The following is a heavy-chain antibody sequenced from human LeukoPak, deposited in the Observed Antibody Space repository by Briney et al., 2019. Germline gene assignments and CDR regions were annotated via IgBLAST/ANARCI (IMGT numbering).Heavy chain of an antibody. CDR2: INAGNGNT. CDR3: ARDKSADSSGWYDY. D-gene: IGHD6-19*01. J-gene: IGHJ4*02. Sequence: GASVKVSCKASGYTFTSYAMHWVRQAPGQRPEWMGWINAGNGNTKYSQKFQGRVTITRDTSASTAYMELSSLRSEDTAVYYCARDKSADSSGWYDYWGQGTLVTVSS. CDR1: GYTFTSYA. V-gene: IGHV1-3*01.